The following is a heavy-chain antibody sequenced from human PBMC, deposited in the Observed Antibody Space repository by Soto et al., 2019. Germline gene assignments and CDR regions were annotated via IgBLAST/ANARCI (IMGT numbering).Heavy chain of an antibody. Sequence: EVQLVESGGGLVKPGGSLRLSCAASGFTFSSYSMNWVRQAPGKGLEWVSCISSSSTYIYYADSVQGGFTISRDNDKNSRYLELNGLSAEDTAVDYCASQTSGYFYYGMDVWGQGTTVTASS. CDR1: GFTFSSYS. CDR2: ISSSSTYI. CDR3: ASQTSGYFYYGMDV. V-gene: IGHV3-21*01. J-gene: IGHJ6*02.